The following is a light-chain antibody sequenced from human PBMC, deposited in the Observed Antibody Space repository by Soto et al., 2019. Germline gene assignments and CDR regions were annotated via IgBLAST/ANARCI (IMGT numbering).Light chain of an antibody. J-gene: IGLJ3*02. CDR1: TGAVTSGHY. CDR2: DTS. CDR3: LLSSSGARRV. Sequence: QAVVTQEPSLTVSPGGTVTLTCGSSTGAVTSGHYPYWFQQKPGQAPRTLIYDTSNKHSWTPARFSGSLLGGNAALTLSGAQPEDEAAYYCLLSSSGARRVFGGGTKLTVL. V-gene: IGLV7-46*01.